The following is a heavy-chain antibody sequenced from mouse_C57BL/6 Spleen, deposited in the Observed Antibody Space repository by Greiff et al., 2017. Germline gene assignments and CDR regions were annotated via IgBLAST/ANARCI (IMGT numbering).Heavy chain of an antibody. J-gene: IGHJ2*01. Sequence: QESGPGLVKPSQSLSLTCSVSGYSITSGYYWHWIRQFPGNTLEWMGYISYDGSNNYKPSLKNRISITRDTSKNQVFLKLNSVTTEDTATYYCASMITTGRGFDYWGQGTTLTVSS. CDR3: ASMITTGRGFDY. CDR2: ISYDGSN. V-gene: IGHV3-6*01. CDR1: GYSITSGYY. D-gene: IGHD1-1*01.